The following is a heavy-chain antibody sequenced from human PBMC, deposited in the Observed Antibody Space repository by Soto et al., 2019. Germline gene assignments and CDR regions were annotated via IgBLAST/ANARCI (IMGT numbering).Heavy chain of an antibody. CDR3: AKDKGNFWSGFYADY. Sequence: GGSLRLSCAASGFTFSSYAMSWVRQAPGKGLEWVSGISGLGGDTYYTDSVKGRFTISKDNSKNTLYLHMNSLRAEDTALYYCAKDKGNFWSGFYADYWGQGTLVTVSS. J-gene: IGHJ4*02. V-gene: IGHV3-23*01. D-gene: IGHD3-3*01. CDR1: GFTFSSYA. CDR2: ISGLGGDT.